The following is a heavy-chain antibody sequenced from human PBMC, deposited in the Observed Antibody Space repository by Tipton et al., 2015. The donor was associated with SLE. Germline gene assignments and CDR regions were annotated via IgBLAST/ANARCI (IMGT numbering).Heavy chain of an antibody. V-gene: IGHV4-39*07. CDR2: ISYSGST. CDR1: GGSISTISFY. Sequence: TLSLTCIVSGGSISTISFYWGWIRQPPGKGLEWIGSISYSGSTYYNPSLNSRVTISVDTSKNQFSLKLSSVTAADTAVYYCARGQHQLGRFDPWGQGTLVTVSS. D-gene: IGHD1-1*01. J-gene: IGHJ5*02. CDR3: ARGQHQLGRFDP.